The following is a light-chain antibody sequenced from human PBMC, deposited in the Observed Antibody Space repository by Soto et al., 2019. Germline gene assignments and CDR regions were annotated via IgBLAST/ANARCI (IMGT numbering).Light chain of an antibody. Sequence: QSALTQPASVSGSPGQSITISCTGTSSDFGSYNLVSWYQQHPGKAPKLMIYEDSKRPSGVSNRFSGSKSGNTASLTISGLQADDDADYYCCSYAGSSTYFFGTGTKLTVL. V-gene: IGLV2-23*01. J-gene: IGLJ1*01. CDR3: CSYAGSSTYF. CDR1: SSDFGSYNL. CDR2: EDS.